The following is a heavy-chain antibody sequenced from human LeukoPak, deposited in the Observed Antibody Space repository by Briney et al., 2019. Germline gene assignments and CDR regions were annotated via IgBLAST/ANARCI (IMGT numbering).Heavy chain of an antibody. D-gene: IGHD6-13*01. CDR2: INPSGGST. CDR3: ARDIGAAAQGY. CDR1: GYTFTGYY. J-gene: IGHJ4*02. V-gene: IGHV1-46*01. Sequence: ASVKVSCKASGYTFTGYYMHWVRQAPGQGLEWMGIINPSGGSTSYAQKFQGRVTMTRDTSTSTVYMELSSLRSEDTAVYYCARDIGAAAQGYWGQGTLVTVSS.